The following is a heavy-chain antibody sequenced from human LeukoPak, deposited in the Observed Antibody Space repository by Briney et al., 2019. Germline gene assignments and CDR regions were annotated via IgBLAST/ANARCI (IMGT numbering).Heavy chain of an antibody. Sequence: GGSLRLSCAASGFTFSSYWMSWVRQAPGKGLEWVANIKQDGSEKYYVDSVKGRFTISRDNAKNSLYLQMNSLRAEDTAVYYCARVSSSWWLWYFDLWGRGTLVIVSS. CDR3: ARVSSSWWLWYFDL. CDR1: GFTFSSYW. V-gene: IGHV3-7*01. CDR2: IKQDGSEK. D-gene: IGHD6-13*01. J-gene: IGHJ2*01.